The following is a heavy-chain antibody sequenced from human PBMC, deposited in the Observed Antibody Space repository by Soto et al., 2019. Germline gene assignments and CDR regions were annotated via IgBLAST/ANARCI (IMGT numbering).Heavy chain of an antibody. V-gene: IGHV1-2*04. CDR3: ARELKENYYYDSSGYSHYYGMDV. CDR1: GYTFTGYY. CDR2: INPNSGGT. D-gene: IGHD3-22*01. Sequence: ASVKVSCKASGYTFTGYYMHWLRQSPGQGLEWMGWINPNSGGTNYAQKFQGWVTMTRDTSISTAYMELSRLRSDDTAVYYCARELKENYYYDSSGYSHYYGMDVWGQGTMVTVSS. J-gene: IGHJ6*02.